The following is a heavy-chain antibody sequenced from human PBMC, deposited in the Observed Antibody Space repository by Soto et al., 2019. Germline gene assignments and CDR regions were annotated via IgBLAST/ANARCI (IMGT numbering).Heavy chain of an antibody. J-gene: IGHJ5*02. CDR1: GGTFSSYA. V-gene: IGHV1-69*01. D-gene: IGHD6-19*01. CDR3: ASRYSSGWYTDWFDP. CDR2: IIPIFGTA. Sequence: QVQLVQPGAEVKKPGSSVKVSCKASGGTFSSYAISWVRQAPGQGLDWMGGIIPIFGTANYAQKFQGRVTITADESTSTAYMELSSLRSEDTAVYYCASRYSSGWYTDWFDPWGQGTLVTVSS.